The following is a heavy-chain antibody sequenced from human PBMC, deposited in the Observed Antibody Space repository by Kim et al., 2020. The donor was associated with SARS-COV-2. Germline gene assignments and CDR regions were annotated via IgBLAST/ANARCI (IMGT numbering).Heavy chain of an antibody. J-gene: IGHJ6*02. CDR2: IGTAGDT. Sequence: GRSLRLSCAASGFTFSSYDMHWVRQATGKGLEWVSAIGTAGDTYYPGSVKGRFTISRENAKNSLYLQMNSLRAGDTAVYYCARAFNWGPTGYSSSWGYYYYYGMDVWGQGTTVTVSS. V-gene: IGHV3-13*01. D-gene: IGHD6-13*01. CDR1: GFTFSSYD. CDR3: ARAFNWGPTGYSSSWGYYYYYGMDV.